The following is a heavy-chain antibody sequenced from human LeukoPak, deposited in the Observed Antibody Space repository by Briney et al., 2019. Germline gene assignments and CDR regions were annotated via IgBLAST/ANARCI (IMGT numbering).Heavy chain of an antibody. Sequence: SETLSLTCTVSGGSISSSSYYWGWIRQPPGKGLEWIGYIYYSGSTNYNPSLKSRVTISVDTSKNQFSLKLSSVTAADTAVYYCARLARGYSYGQLKYYYYYYMDVWGKGTTVTISS. D-gene: IGHD5-18*01. V-gene: IGHV4-61*05. J-gene: IGHJ6*03. CDR3: ARLARGYSYGQLKYYYYYYMDV. CDR1: GGSISSSSYY. CDR2: IYYSGST.